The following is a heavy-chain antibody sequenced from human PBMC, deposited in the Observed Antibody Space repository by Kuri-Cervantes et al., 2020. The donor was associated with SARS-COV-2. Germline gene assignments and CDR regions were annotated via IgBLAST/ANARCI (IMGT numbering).Heavy chain of an antibody. CDR1: GGTFSSYA. CDR2: IIPIFGTA. J-gene: IGHJ4*02. Sequence: SVKVSCKASGGTFSSYAISWVRQAPGQGLEWMGRIIPIFGTANYAQRFQGRVTITADESTSTAYMELSSLRSEDTAVYYCARDSGWGAVAGTSGLVYWGQGTLVTVSS. CDR3: ARDSGWGAVAGTSGLVY. V-gene: IGHV1-69*13. D-gene: IGHD6-19*01.